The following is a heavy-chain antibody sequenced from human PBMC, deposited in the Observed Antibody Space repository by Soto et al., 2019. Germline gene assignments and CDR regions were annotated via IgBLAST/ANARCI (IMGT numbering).Heavy chain of an antibody. J-gene: IGHJ2*01. Sequence: EVQLVESGGGLVKPGGSLRLSCAASGFTFSAYALNWVRQAPGNGLEWVSSISSTSSYIYYADSVKGRFTISRDNGKNSLYLQMNSLRAEDTAVYFCAGGQQLVYFDLWGPGTLVTIAS. V-gene: IGHV3-21*01. CDR3: AGGQQLVYFDL. D-gene: IGHD6-6*01. CDR2: ISSTSSYI. CDR1: GFTFSAYA.